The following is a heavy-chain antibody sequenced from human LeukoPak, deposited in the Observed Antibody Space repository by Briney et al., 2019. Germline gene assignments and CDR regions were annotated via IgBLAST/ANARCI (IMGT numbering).Heavy chain of an antibody. CDR1: GFTFSSYA. CDR2: ISYDGSNK. Sequence: GGSLRLSCAASGFTFSSYAMHWVRQAPGKGLEWVAVISYDGSNKYYADSVKGRFTISRDNSKNTLCLQMNSLRAEDTAVYYCASPEFNYYDSSGYTGAFDYWGQGTLVTVSS. D-gene: IGHD3-22*01. V-gene: IGHV3-30-3*01. J-gene: IGHJ4*02. CDR3: ASPEFNYYDSSGYTGAFDY.